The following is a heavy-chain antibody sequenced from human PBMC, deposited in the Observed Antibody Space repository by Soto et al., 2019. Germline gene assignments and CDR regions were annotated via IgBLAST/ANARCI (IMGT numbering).Heavy chain of an antibody. CDR3: TRGYY. CDR1: GDSMTTVGYY. V-gene: IGHV4-31*03. CDR2: ISYSGST. Sequence: QVQLQESGPGLVKPSQTLSLTCTVSGDSMTTVGYYWTWIRQHPGQGLEWIGFISYSGSTYYSSSLKGRVAISADTSKIQFSLKLNSVTAADTAVYYCTRGYYWGQGTLVTVSS. J-gene: IGHJ4*02.